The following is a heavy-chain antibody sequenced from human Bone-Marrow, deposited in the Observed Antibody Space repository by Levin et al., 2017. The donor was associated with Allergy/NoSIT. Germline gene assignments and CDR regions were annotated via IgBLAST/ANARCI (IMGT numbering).Heavy chain of an antibody. CDR1: GFTFSNSA. J-gene: IGHJ4*02. CDR2: IVVASGNT. Sequence: GASVKVSCKASGFTFSNSAMQWVRQARGQPLEWIGGIVVASGNTNYAQKFQDRVTFTTDMSTSTAYMELTNLRSDDTAVYYCAASFLLWGQGSLVTVSS. CDR3: AASFLL. V-gene: IGHV1-58*02.